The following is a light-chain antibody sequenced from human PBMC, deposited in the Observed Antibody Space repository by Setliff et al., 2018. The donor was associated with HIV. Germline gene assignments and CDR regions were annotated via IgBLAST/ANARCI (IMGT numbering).Light chain of an antibody. V-gene: IGLV2-23*02. CDR1: SSDVGTYNL. Sequence: QSALTQPASVSGSPGQSITISCTGTSSDVGTYNLVSWYQQHPGKAPKLMIYEVSKRPSGVSNRFSGSESGNTASLTISGLQAEDEADYYCCSNTGSNTYVFGTGTKVTVL. J-gene: IGLJ1*01. CDR2: EVS. CDR3: CSNTGSNTYV.